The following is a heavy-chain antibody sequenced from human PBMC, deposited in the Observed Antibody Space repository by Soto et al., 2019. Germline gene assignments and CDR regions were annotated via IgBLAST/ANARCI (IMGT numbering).Heavy chain of an antibody. J-gene: IGHJ6*02. CDR3: AEDPVGV. V-gene: IGHV3-23*01. Sequence: EVQLLESGGDLVQPGGSLRLSCAASGFTFSNDAMSWVRQAPGKGLEWVSGISGSGGTTYYADSVKGRFTISRDNSKNTVYLQMNSLRAEDTAVYYCAEDPVGVWGQGTTVTVSS. CDR2: ISGSGGTT. CDR1: GFTFSNDA.